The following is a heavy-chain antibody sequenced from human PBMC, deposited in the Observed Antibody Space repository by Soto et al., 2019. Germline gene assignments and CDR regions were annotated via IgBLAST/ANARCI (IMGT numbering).Heavy chain of an antibody. CDR2: INPSGGST. CDR1: GYTFTSYY. Sequence: ASVKVSCKASGYTFTSYYMHWVRQAPGQGLEWMGIINPSGGSTSYAQKFQGRVTMTRDTSTSTVYMELSSLRSEDTAVYYCARDRLGCTNGVCYSLLTFDYWGQGTLVTVSS. CDR3: ARDRLGCTNGVCYSLLTFDY. J-gene: IGHJ4*02. D-gene: IGHD2-8*01. V-gene: IGHV1-46*01.